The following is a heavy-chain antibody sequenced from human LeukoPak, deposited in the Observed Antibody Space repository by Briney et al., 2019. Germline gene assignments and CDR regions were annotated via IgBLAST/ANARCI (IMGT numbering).Heavy chain of an antibody. J-gene: IGHJ4*02. CDR3: ARDPHSLDY. CDR2: IAYTNTI. V-gene: IGHV3-48*01. CDR1: GFSFSSYS. Sequence: PGGSLRLSCTASGFSFSSYSMNWVRQAPGKGLEWDAYIAYTNTIHYADSVRGRFAISRDNDRNSLYLQLNSLRAEDTAVYYCARDPHSLDYWGQGTRVTVSS.